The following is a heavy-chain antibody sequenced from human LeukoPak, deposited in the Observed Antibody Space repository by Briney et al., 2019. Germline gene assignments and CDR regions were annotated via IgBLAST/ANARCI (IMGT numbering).Heavy chain of an antibody. Sequence: PGGPLRLSCAASGFTFSSYAMSWVRQAPGKGLECVSAISGSGGSTYYADSVKGRFTISRDNSKNTLYLQMNSLRAEDTAVYYCASPGGDYYDSSGYSTYYYYGMDVWGQGTTVTVSS. CDR3: ASPGGDYYDSSGYSTYYYYGMDV. V-gene: IGHV3-23*01. D-gene: IGHD3-22*01. J-gene: IGHJ6*02. CDR1: GFTFSSYA. CDR2: ISGSGGST.